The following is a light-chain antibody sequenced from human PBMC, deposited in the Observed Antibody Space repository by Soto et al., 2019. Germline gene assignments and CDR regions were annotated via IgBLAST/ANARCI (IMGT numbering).Light chain of an antibody. J-gene: IGLJ1*01. V-gene: IGLV1-40*01. CDR3: QSYDSGLRALYV. Sequence: QSVLTQPPSVSGAPGQRGTISGTGSGSNIGAGYDVHWYQQLPGTAPKLLIYSNNNRPSGIPDRFSGSKSGTSASLAITGLQAGYEADYYCQSYDSGLRALYVFGTGTKLTFL. CDR2: SNN. CDR1: GSNIGAGYD.